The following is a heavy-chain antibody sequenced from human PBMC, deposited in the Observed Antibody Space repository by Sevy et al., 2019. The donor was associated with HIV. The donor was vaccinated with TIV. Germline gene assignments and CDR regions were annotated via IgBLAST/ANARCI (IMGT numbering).Heavy chain of an antibody. CDR3: ARDLDANSGYYYGAIDY. D-gene: IGHD3-22*01. V-gene: IGHV3-48*03. J-gene: IGHJ4*02. Sequence: GGSLRLSCAASGFTFSSYEMNWVRQAPGKGLEWVSYIGSDGTTIYYAGAVKGRFTTSRNNAQNSVSLQMNSLRAEDTAVYYCARDLDANSGYYYGAIDYWGQGTLVTVSS. CDR2: IGSDGTTI. CDR1: GFTFSSYE.